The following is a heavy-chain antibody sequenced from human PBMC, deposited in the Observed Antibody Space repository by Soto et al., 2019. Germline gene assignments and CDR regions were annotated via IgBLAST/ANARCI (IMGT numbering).Heavy chain of an antibody. CDR3: AXDWGELLGYYYYYGMDV. J-gene: IGHJ6*02. CDR1: GYTFTSCY. D-gene: IGHD1-26*01. CDR2: INPSGGST. V-gene: IGHV1-46*01. Sequence: ASVKVSCKASGYTFTSCYMHWVRQAPGQGLEWMGIINPSGGSTSYAQKFQGRVTMTRDTSTSTVYMELSSLRSEDTAVYYCAXDWGELLGYYYYYGMDVWGQGTTVTVSS.